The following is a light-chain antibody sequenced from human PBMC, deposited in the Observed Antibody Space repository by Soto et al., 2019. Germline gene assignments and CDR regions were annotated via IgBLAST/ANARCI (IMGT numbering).Light chain of an antibody. Sequence: DIQMTQSPSTLSASLGDRVTITCRASQSITTFLAWYQQKPGKAPQILIYDASKLEPGVPSRLSGGGSGTEFTLTISSLQPDDFATYYCQQYSTYPLTFGGRTKVDIK. J-gene: IGKJ4*01. CDR2: DAS. CDR3: QQYSTYPLT. CDR1: QSITTF. V-gene: IGKV1-5*01.